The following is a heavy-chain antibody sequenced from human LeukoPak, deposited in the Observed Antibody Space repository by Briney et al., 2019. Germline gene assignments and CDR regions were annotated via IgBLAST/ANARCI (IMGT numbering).Heavy chain of an antibody. CDR1: GGTFSSYA. D-gene: IGHD5-24*01. CDR3: ARDHLEDGYKFLDY. Sequence: SVKVSCEASGGTFSSYAISWVRQAPGQGLEWMGGIIPIFGTANYAQKFQGRVTITADESTSTAYMELSSLRSEDTAVYYCARDHLEDGYKFLDYWGQGTLVTVSS. J-gene: IGHJ4*02. CDR2: IIPIFGTA. V-gene: IGHV1-69*01.